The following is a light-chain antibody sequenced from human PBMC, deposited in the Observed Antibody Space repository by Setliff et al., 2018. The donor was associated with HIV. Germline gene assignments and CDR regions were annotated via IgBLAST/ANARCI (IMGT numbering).Light chain of an antibody. CDR2: SDN. V-gene: IGLV1-44*01. CDR1: SSNIGSNT. CDR3: AAWGDSLNGYV. J-gene: IGLJ1*01. Sequence: QSVLTQPPLASGTPGQRVTISCSGSSSNIGSNTVNWYQHLPGLAPKLLIYSDNHRPSVVPDRFSGSKSGTSASLAISGLQSEDEADYYCAAWGDSLNGYVFGTGTKVTVL.